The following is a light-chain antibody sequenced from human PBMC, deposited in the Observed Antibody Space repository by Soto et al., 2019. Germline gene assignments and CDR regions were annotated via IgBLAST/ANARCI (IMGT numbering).Light chain of an antibody. CDR3: QLYNNYSWT. V-gene: IGKV1-5*01. CDR1: QRISSW. Sequence: DIQMTQSPSTLSASVGDRVTITCRASQRISSWLAWYQQKPGKAPKLLIYDAYSLESGVPSRFSGSGSGTEFTLTISSLQPDDFATYYCQLYNNYSWTFGQWRKVEIK. J-gene: IGKJ1*01. CDR2: DAY.